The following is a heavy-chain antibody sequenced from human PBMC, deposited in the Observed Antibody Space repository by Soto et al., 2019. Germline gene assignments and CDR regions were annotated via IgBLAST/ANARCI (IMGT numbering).Heavy chain of an antibody. J-gene: IGHJ4*02. CDR2: INPNSGGT. V-gene: IGHV1-2*02. Sequence: GASVKVSCKASGYTFTGYYMHWVRQAPGQGLEWMGWINPNSGGTNYAQKFQGRVTMTRDTSISTAYMELSRLRSDDTAVYYCARALVGATWPDFDYWGQGTLVTSPQ. CDR1: GYTFTGYY. CDR3: ARALVGATWPDFDY. D-gene: IGHD1-26*01.